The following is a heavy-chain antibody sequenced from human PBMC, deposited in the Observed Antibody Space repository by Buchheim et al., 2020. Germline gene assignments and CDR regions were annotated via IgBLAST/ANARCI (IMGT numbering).Heavy chain of an antibody. J-gene: IGHJ4*02. Sequence: QVQLVESGGGVVQPGRSLRLSCAASGFTFSSYGMHWVRQAPGKGLEWVAVISYDGSNKYYADSVKGRFTISRDNSTNTLYLQMNSLRAEDTAVYYCAKDLTVTIAALDYWGQGTL. D-gene: IGHD4-17*01. V-gene: IGHV3-30*18. CDR1: GFTFSSYG. CDR2: ISYDGSNK. CDR3: AKDLTVTIAALDY.